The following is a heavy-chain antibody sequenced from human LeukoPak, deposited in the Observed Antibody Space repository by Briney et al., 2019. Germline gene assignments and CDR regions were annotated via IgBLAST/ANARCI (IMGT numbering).Heavy chain of an antibody. D-gene: IGHD2-15*01. CDR3: ARQDWPYCSGGSCYFNEGGNFDY. V-gene: IGHV7-4-1*02. Sequence: ASVKVSCKASGYTFTSYAMNWVRQAPGQGLEWMGWINTNTGNPTYAQGFTGRFVFSLDTSVSTAYLQISSLKAEDTAVYYCARQDWPYCSGGSCYFNEGGNFDYWGQGTLVTVSS. CDR2: INTNTGNP. CDR1: GYTFTSYA. J-gene: IGHJ4*02.